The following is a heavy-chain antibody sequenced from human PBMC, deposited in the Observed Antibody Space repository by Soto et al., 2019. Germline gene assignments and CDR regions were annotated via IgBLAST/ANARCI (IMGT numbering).Heavy chain of an antibody. CDR3: ARQSDSSGYYYYYGMDV. D-gene: IGHD3-22*01. CDR1: GYSFTSYW. J-gene: IGHJ6*04. CDR2: IDPSDSYT. V-gene: IGHV5-10-1*01. Sequence: GESLKISCKGSGYSFTSYWISWVRQMPGKGLEWMGRIDPSDSYTNYSPSFQGHVTISADKSISTAYLQWSSLKASDTAMYYCARQSDSSGYYYYYGMDVWGKGTTVTVP.